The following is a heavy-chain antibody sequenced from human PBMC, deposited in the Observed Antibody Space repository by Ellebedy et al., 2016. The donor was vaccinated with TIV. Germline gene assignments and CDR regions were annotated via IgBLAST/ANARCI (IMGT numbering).Heavy chain of an antibody. CDR2: IKQDGSLK. V-gene: IGHV3-7*03. D-gene: IGHD1-1*01. J-gene: IGHJ4*02. CDR1: GFTFSSYW. Sequence: GESLKISCAASGFTFSSYWMTWVRQAPGKGLEWVAHIKQDGSLKYYVDAVKGRFAISRDNAKNSLYLQMNSLRAEDTAVYYCARYGNLGYWGQGTLVTVSS. CDR3: ARYGNLGY.